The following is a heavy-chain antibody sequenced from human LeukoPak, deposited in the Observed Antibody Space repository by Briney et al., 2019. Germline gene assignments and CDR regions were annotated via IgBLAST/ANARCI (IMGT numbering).Heavy chain of an antibody. CDR1: GFTFSNAW. CDR2: IKSKTDGGTT. D-gene: IGHD3-22*01. V-gene: IGHV3-15*01. J-gene: IGHJ4*02. Sequence: PGGSLRLSCAASGFTFSNAWMSWVRQAPGKGLEWVGRIKSKTDGGTTDYAAPVKGRFTISRDDSNNTLYLQMNSLKTEDTAVYYCTTDLFYYDSSGYRRNFDYWGQGTLVTVSS. CDR3: TTDLFYYDSSGYRRNFDY.